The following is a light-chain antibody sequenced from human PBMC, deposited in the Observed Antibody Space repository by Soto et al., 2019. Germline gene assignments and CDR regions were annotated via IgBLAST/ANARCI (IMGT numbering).Light chain of an antibody. J-gene: IGKJ2*01. CDR2: WAS. CDR3: QQYYSTLYT. Sequence: DIVMTQSPDSLAVSLGERATINCKSSQSVLYSSNNKNYLAWYQQKPGQPPKLLIYWASTRESGVPDRFSGSGSGTDFTLTISSLQAEDVAVYYCQQYYSTLYTFGQGTTLEIK. V-gene: IGKV4-1*01. CDR1: QSVLYSSNNKNY.